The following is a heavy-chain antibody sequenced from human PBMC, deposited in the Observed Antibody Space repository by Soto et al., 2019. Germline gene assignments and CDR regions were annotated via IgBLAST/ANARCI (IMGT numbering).Heavy chain of an antibody. Sequence: QVQLQESGPGLVKPSETLSLTCTVSGDSISNTAYYWGWIRQPPGKGLEWIGDIYHSGSTYYNPSLESRVTIPVAPSQNQFSLQLRSVTAADTAVYYCARRSRWYYYGTASYFTLWLDPWGQGTLVTVSS. D-gene: IGHD3-10*01. V-gene: IGHV4-39*01. CDR2: IYHSGST. J-gene: IGHJ5*02. CDR1: GDSISNTAYY. CDR3: ARRSRWYYYGTASYFTLWLDP.